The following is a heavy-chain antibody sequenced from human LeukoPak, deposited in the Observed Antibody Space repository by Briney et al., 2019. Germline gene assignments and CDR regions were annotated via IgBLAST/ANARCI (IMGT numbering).Heavy chain of an antibody. D-gene: IGHD1-7*01. J-gene: IGHJ6*03. CDR3: ARTKGTYYYYMDV. V-gene: IGHV3-7*01. Sequence: PGGPLKLPGAPSGITLVVNWLGWFAKPQGRGRGGWANIKEDGSEQHFVDFVKGRFVISRDNAQNSLYLQMNSLRADDTAVYYCARTKGTYYYYMDVWGKGTTVTVSS. CDR1: GITLVVN. CDR2: IKEDGSEQ.